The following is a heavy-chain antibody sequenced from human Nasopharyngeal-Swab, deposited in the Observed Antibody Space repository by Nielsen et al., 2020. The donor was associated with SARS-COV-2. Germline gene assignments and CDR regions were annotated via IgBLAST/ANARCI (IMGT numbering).Heavy chain of an antibody. Sequence: GESLKISCAASGFTFDDYAMHWVRHAPGKGLEWVSGISWNSGSIGYADSVKGRFTISRDNAKNSLYLQMNSLRAEDTALYYCATLGGYSGYDSEYGMDVWGQGTTVTVSS. V-gene: IGHV3-9*01. D-gene: IGHD5-12*01. CDR2: ISWNSGSI. CDR3: ATLGGYSGYDSEYGMDV. J-gene: IGHJ6*02. CDR1: GFTFDDYA.